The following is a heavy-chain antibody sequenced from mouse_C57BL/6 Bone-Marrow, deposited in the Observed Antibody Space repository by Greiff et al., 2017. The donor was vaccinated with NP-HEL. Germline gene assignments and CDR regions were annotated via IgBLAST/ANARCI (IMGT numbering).Heavy chain of an antibody. D-gene: IGHD1-1*01. V-gene: IGHV5-16*01. Sequence: EVKLMESGGGLVQPGSSLKLSCTASGFTFSDYYMAWVRQTPEKGLEWVANINYGGSSTYYPDYLKGRFTISRDNAKNILYLQMSSLKSEDTATYYCASDGHSYGSSWYFDVWGTGTTVTVSS. CDR2: INYGGSST. J-gene: IGHJ1*03. CDR1: GFTFSDYY. CDR3: ASDGHSYGSSWYFDV.